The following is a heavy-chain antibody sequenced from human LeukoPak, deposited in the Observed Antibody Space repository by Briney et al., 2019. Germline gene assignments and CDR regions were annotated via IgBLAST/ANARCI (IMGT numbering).Heavy chain of an antibody. V-gene: IGHV4-61*02. Sequence: SQTLSLTCTVSGGSVSSVTDFWNWSWQPAEKGLERIGRFYTRGRINYNPSLKSRVTLSVDTSQNQSSMKLTSVTAAHTAVYYCASQTLTEDAFDIWGQGTMVTVSS. D-gene: IGHD1-20*01. CDR1: GGSVSSVTDF. J-gene: IGHJ3*02. CDR3: ASQTLTEDAFDI. CDR2: FYTRGRI.